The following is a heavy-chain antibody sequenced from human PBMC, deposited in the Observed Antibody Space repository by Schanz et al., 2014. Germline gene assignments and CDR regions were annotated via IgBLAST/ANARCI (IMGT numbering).Heavy chain of an antibody. CDR1: GYSISSGYY. J-gene: IGHJ4*02. D-gene: IGHD1-26*01. CDR3: ARCGGSSGSYKMDY. CDR2: IHHTGST. Sequence: QVQLQESGPGLVKPSEILSLTCSVSGYSISSGYYWGWIRQPPGRGLEWIGAIHHTGSTYNNPSLKRRVNISVDTSKNQFSLRLSSVTDADTAVYYCARCGGSSGSYKMDYWGQGTLVTVSS. V-gene: IGHV4-38-2*02.